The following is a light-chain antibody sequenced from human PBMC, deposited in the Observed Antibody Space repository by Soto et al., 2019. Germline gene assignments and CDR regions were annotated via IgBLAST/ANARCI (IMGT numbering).Light chain of an antibody. CDR2: SNN. J-gene: IGLJ1*01. V-gene: IGLV1-44*01. CDR3: AAWYDSLNGDV. Sequence: QSVLTQPPSASGTPGQRVTISCSGSSSNIGSNTVNWYQQLPGTAPKLLIYSNNQRPSGVPDRFSGSKSGTSASLAISGLQSEDEADYYCAAWYDSLNGDVFGTGTKVTVL. CDR1: SSNIGSNT.